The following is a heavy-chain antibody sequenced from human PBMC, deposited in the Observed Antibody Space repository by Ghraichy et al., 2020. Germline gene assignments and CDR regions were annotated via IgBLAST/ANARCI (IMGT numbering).Heavy chain of an antibody. CDR3: ARARLQSAFSYAMDV. V-gene: IGHV3-11*01. D-gene: IGHD2-15*01. CDR2: ITTSGTIK. Sequence: GGSLRLSCAASGFTFSDYHMSWIRQAPGKGLEWISDITTSGTIKHYADSVKGRFTISRDNAKKSLYLQMNSLRAEDTAVYYCARARLQSAFSYAMDVWGQGTTVTVSS. CDR1: GFTFSDYH. J-gene: IGHJ6*02.